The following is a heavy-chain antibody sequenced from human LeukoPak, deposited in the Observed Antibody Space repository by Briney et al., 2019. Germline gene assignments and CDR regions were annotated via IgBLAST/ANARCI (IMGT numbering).Heavy chain of an antibody. D-gene: IGHD3-9*01. CDR3: ATIPRYFDWLLLY. CDR1: GFTFSDYY. V-gene: IGHV4-38-2*01. Sequence: GSLRLSCAASGFTFSDYYMSWIRQPPGKGLEWIGSIYYSGSTYYNPSLKSRVTISVDTSKNQFSLKLSSVTAADTAVYYCATIPRYFDWLLLYWGQGTLVTVSS. J-gene: IGHJ4*02. CDR2: IYYSGST.